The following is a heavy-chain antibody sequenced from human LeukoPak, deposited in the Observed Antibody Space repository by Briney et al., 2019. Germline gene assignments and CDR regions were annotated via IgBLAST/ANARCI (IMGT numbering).Heavy chain of an antibody. Sequence: PSETLSLTCTVSGGSISSYYWSWIRQPAGKGLEWIGRIYTSGSTNYNPSLKSRVTMSVDTSKNQFSLKLSSVTAADTAVYYCARAEVDYDFWSGYYGGYFDYWGQGTLVTVSS. D-gene: IGHD3-3*01. CDR3: ARAEVDYDFWSGYYGGYFDY. CDR1: GGSISSYY. V-gene: IGHV4-4*07. CDR2: IYTSGST. J-gene: IGHJ4*02.